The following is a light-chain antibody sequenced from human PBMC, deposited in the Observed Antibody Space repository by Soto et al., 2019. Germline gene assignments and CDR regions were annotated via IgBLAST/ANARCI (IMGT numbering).Light chain of an antibody. V-gene: IGLV2-14*03. CDR1: SSDIGGYDY. CDR3: SSFTSSTTRV. CDR2: DVS. Sequence: QSALTQPASVSGSPGQSITISCTGSSSDIGGYDYVSWYQQYPGKAPKLMIYDVSNRPSGVSNRFSGSKSGITASLTISGLQADDEADYYCSSFTSSTTRVFGTGTKLTVL. J-gene: IGLJ1*01.